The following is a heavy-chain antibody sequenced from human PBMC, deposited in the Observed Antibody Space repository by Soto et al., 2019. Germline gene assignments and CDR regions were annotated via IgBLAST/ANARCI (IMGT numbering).Heavy chain of an antibody. CDR3: ARYRREAVAGYTLDN. D-gene: IGHD6-13*01. J-gene: IGHJ4*02. CDR2: VYNSGST. CDR1: GGSISSNY. Sequence: SETLSLTCTVSGGSISSNYWTWIRQPPGKGLEWIGYVYNSGSTNYNPSLKSRVTISEDTSRSQFSLRVNSMTAADTAVYYCARYRREAVAGYTLDNWGQGILVTVSS. V-gene: IGHV4-59*01.